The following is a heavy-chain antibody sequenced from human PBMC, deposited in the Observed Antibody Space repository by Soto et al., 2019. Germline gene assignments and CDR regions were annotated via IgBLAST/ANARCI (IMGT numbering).Heavy chain of an antibody. CDR2: IYSSGSA. J-gene: IGHJ4*02. D-gene: IGHD3-10*01. V-gene: IGHV4-31*03. CDR3: ARYYHHSGIHRYFDQ. CDR1: GGSVSSSGDC. Sequence: QVQLQESGPGVVEPSQTLSLTCTVSGGSVSSSGDCWSWIRQHPGRGLEWIGYIYSSGSAYYNSSLKSRLNISLDTSKNQFSLNLSSVTAADTAVYYCARYYHHSGIHRYFDQWGQGTLVTVSS.